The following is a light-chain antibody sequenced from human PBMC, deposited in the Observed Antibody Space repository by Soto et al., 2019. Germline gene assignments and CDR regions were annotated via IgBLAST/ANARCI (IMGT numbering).Light chain of an antibody. V-gene: IGKV3-15*01. Sequence: IVLTQSPATLSLSPGERATLSCGASQSVSSSYLAWYQQKPGQAPRLLIYGASTRATNIPARFSGSGSGTEFTLTITSLQSEDSAVYYCQQYNNWPPWTFGQGTKVDIK. J-gene: IGKJ1*01. CDR3: QQYNNWPPWT. CDR2: GAS. CDR1: QSVSSSY.